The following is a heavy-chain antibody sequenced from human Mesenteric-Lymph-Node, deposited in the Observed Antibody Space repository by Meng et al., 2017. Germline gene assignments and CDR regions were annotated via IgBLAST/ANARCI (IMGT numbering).Heavy chain of an antibody. CDR1: GFTFSNYG. CDR3: ARGAPPASMVTYDY. V-gene: IGHV3-64*02. D-gene: IGHD2-21*02. Sequence: GGSLRLSCAASGFTFSNYGMHWVRQAPGKGLEYVSSITSTGSRTYYADSVKGRFTISRDNSKNTLYLQVGSLRAEDTAVYYCARGAPPASMVTYDYWGQGTLVTVSS. CDR2: ITSTGSRT. J-gene: IGHJ4*02.